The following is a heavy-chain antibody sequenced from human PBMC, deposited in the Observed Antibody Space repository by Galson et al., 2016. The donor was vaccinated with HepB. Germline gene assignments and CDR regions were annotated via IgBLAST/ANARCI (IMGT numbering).Heavy chain of an antibody. Sequence: LSLTCTVSGGSISRSGYYWGRIRQSPGKGLEWIGSIYYGGSTYYNPSLQSRVTISVDTSKNQFSLRLSSVTAADTAVYYCATPGGMVTPYWGQGTLVTVSS. CDR2: IYYGGST. CDR1: GGSISRSGYY. J-gene: IGHJ4*02. CDR3: ATPGGMVTPY. V-gene: IGHV4-39*07. D-gene: IGHD5-18*01.